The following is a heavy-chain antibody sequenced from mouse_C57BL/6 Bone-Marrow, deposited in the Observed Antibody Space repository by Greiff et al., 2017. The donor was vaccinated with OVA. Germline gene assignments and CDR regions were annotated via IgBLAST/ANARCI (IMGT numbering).Heavy chain of an antibody. J-gene: IGHJ3*01. CDR3: ARRRYYGRSSLEAFAY. Sequence: VQLQHSGPELVKPGASVKISCKASGYSFTGYYMNWVKQSPEKSLEWIGEINPSTGGTTYNQKFKAKATLTVDKSSSTAYRQLKSLTSEESAVYYCARRRYYGRSSLEAFAYWGPGTLVTVSA. CDR2: INPSTGGT. D-gene: IGHD1-1*01. V-gene: IGHV1-42*01. CDR1: GYSFTGYY.